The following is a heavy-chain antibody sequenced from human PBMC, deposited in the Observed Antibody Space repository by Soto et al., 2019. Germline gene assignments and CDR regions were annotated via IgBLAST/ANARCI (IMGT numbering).Heavy chain of an antibody. CDR1: GFTFSSYG. D-gene: IGHD1-26*01. Sequence: GGSLRLSCAASGFTFSSYGMHWVRQAPGKGLEWVALISHDGKNKYYADSVQGRFTISRDNSKNTLYLQMNSLRGDDTAVYYCAKDRPVKARSGSLSSWGQGSLVTVFS. V-gene: IGHV3-30*18. CDR2: ISHDGKNK. J-gene: IGHJ5*02. CDR3: AKDRPVKARSGSLSS.